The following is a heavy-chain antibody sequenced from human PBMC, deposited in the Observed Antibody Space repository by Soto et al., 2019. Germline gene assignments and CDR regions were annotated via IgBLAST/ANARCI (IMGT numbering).Heavy chain of an antibody. CDR2: IYYSGST. J-gene: IGHJ5*02. CDR1: GGSISSYY. CDR3: ARGAREWFDP. V-gene: IGHV4-59*01. Sequence: QVQLQESGPGLVKPSETLSLTCTVSGGSISSYYWSWIRQPPGKGLEWIGYIYYSGSTNYNPSLKSRVTISVDTSKNQFSLKLSSATAADTAVYYCARGAREWFDPWGQGTLVTVSS.